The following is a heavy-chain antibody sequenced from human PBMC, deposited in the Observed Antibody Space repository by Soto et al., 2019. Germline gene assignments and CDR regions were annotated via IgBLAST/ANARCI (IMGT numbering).Heavy chain of an antibody. CDR2: INHSGST. J-gene: IGHJ5*02. V-gene: IGHV4-34*01. D-gene: IGHD6-19*01. Sequence: QVQLQQWGAGLLKPSETLSLTCAVYGGSFSGYYWSWIRQPPGKGLEWIGEINHSGSTNYNPSLQSRVTISVDTSKNQFSLKLSSVTAADTAVYYCARGSPQWLVHLGAWFDPWGQGTLVTVSS. CDR1: GGSFSGYY. CDR3: ARGSPQWLVHLGAWFDP.